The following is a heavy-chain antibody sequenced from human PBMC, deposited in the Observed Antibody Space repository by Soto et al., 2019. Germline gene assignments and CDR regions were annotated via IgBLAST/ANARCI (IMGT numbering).Heavy chain of an antibody. V-gene: IGHV3-15*01. CDR2: IKTKPDDGTI. Sequence: GGSLRLSCAASGLIFSDVWMTWVRQAPGKGLEWVGRIKTKPDDGTIDYAAPVRGRFTISRDDSKNTLYLQVTSLTPDDTGVYYCTTSNLGVDFWGPGTLVTVSS. J-gene: IGHJ4*02. CDR1: GLIFSDVW. D-gene: IGHD1-1*01. CDR3: TTSNLGVDF.